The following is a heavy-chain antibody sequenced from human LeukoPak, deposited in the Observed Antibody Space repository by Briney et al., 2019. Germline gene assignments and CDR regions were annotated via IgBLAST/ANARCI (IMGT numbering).Heavy chain of an antibody. Sequence: AGGSLRLSCAASGFIFSQYSMNWVRQAPGKGLEWVSHIGSSSETFYADSVKGRYTIPRDNARNSLYLQMNNLRGEDTAIYYCARDAGNSGYGCDLWGQGTLVTVSS. CDR3: ARDAGNSGYGCDL. CDR2: IGSSSET. J-gene: IGHJ5*02. V-gene: IGHV3-48*01. D-gene: IGHD5-12*01. CDR1: GFIFSQYS.